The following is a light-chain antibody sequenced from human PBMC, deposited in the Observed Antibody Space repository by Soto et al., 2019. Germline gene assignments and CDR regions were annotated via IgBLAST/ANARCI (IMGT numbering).Light chain of an antibody. Sequence: EIVMTQSPATLSVSPGERATLSCRASQSVISNLAWYHQKPGQAPRLLIYGASTRATGIPARFSGSGSGTEFTLTISSLQSEDFAVYYCHQYNNWPLTFGGGTQVEIK. V-gene: IGKV3-15*01. CDR3: HQYNNWPLT. CDR1: QSVISN. J-gene: IGKJ4*01. CDR2: GAS.